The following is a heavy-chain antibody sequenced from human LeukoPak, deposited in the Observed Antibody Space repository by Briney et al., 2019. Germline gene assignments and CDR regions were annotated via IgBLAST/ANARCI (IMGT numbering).Heavy chain of an antibody. CDR3: ARLKAVAGMNLPPDY. V-gene: IGHV3-30*04. Sequence: GGSLRLSCAASGFTFSNYAMHWVRQAPGKELEWVALISYHGSNRDYADSVKGRFTISRDDSKNTLYLQMNSLRAEDTAVYYCARLKAVAGMNLPPDYWGQGTLVTVSS. CDR1: GFTFSNYA. J-gene: IGHJ4*02. CDR2: ISYHGSNR. D-gene: IGHD6-19*01.